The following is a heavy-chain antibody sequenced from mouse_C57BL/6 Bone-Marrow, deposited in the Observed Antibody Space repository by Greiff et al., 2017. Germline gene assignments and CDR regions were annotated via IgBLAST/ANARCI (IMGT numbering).Heavy chain of an antibody. D-gene: IGHD1-1*01. CDR3: TTPYGSSYGWFAY. J-gene: IGHJ3*01. CDR2: IDPENGDT. CDR1: GFNIKDDY. Sequence: DVQLQESGAELVRPGASVKLSCTASGFNIKDDYMHWVKQRPEQGLEWIGWIDPENGDTEYASKFQGKATITADTSSNTAYLQLSSLTSEDTAVYYCTTPYGSSYGWFAYWGQGTLVTVSA. V-gene: IGHV14-4*01.